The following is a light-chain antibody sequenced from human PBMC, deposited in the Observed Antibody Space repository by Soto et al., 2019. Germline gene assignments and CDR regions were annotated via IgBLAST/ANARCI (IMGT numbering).Light chain of an antibody. CDR2: TAS. Sequence: IQVTQSPSSLSASVGDRVNITCRASQGINRHLAWYQQKPGKAPNLLIYTASTLQSGVPSRFSGSGSGTEFTLTISSLQPEDFATYYCLQHNSFPLTFGGGTKVDI. CDR3: LQHNSFPLT. J-gene: IGKJ4*01. V-gene: IGKV1-9*01. CDR1: QGINRH.